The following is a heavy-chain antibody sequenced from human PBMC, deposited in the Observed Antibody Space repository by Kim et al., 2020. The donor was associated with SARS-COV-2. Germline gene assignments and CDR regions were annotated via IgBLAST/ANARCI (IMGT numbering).Heavy chain of an antibody. CDR3: AKDLIAVAGSD. CDR1: GFTFDDYA. D-gene: IGHD6-19*01. CDR2: ISWNSGSI. J-gene: IGHJ4*02. V-gene: IGHV3-9*01. Sequence: GGSLRLSCAASGFTFDDYAMHWVRQAPGKGLEWVSGISWNSGSIGYADSVKGRFTISRDNAKNSLYLQMNSLRAEDTALYYCAKDLIAVAGSDWGQGTLVTVSS.